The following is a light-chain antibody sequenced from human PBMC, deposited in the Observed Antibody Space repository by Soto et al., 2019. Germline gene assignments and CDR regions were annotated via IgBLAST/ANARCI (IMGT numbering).Light chain of an antibody. CDR3: QQYCSSPFT. CDR1: QTVISSS. V-gene: IGKV3-20*01. J-gene: IGKJ3*01. Sequence: EIVLAQSPGTLSLSPGERATLSCRASQTVISSSLGWYQQKPGQAPRLLIYDTSSRATGIPDRFSGSGSGTDFTLTINKLEPEDFAVYYCQQYCSSPFTFGPGTKVDLK. CDR2: DTS.